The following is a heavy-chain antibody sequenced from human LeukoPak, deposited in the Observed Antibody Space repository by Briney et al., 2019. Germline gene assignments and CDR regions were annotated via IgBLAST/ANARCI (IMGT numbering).Heavy chain of an antibody. CDR2: INPNSGGT. J-gene: IGHJ5*02. D-gene: IGHD3-10*01. CDR3: ARETRYYGSGSYYTQNWFDP. CDR1: GYSFSGHY. Sequence: ASVKVSCKASGYSFSGHYMHWVRQAPGQGLEWMGWINPNSGGTNYAQKFQGRVTMTRDTSISTAYMGLSRLRSDDTAVYYCARETRYYGSGSYYTQNWFDPWGQGTLVTVSS. V-gene: IGHV1-2*02.